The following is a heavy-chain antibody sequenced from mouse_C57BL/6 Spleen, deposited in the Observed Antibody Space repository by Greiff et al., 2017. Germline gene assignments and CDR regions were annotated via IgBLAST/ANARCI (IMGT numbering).Heavy chain of an antibody. J-gene: IGHJ3*01. CDR3: ATLGFAY. Sequence: VQLQQSGPGLVAPSQSLSITCTVSGFSFTSYGVDWVRQSPGKGLEWLGVIWGVGSTNYNSALKSRLGIRKDNSKSLVFLTMNSLQTYDTAMYYCATLGFAYWGQGTLVTVSA. CDR2: IWGVGST. CDR1: GFSFTSYG. V-gene: IGHV2-6*01.